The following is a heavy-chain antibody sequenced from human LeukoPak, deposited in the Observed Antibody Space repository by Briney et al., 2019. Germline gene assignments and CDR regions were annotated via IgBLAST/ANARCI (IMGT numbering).Heavy chain of an antibody. CDR1: GFTVSTNY. CDR3: AIFRWGSTWYYADH. CDR2: IYRDGGT. V-gene: IGHV3-53*01. D-gene: IGHD6-13*01. Sequence: PGGSLRLSCVGSGFTVSTNYMTWVRQAPGKGLEWVSLIYRDGGTNYADSVKGRFTISRDNFKNTVYLQMNTLRADDTAMYYCAIFRWGSTWYYADHWGQGTLVTVSS. J-gene: IGHJ4*02.